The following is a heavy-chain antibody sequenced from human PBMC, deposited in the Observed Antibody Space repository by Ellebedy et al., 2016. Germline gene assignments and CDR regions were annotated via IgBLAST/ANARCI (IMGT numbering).Heavy chain of an antibody. V-gene: IGHV1-2*04. CDR2: INPNSGGT. Sequence: ASVKVSCKASGYTFTGYYMHWVRQAPGQGLEWMGWINPNSGGTNYAQKFQGWVTMTRDTSISTAYMELSRLRSDDTAVYYCARQSLNHGDDYYGMDVWGQGTTITVSS. CDR1: GYTFTGYY. CDR3: ARQSLNHGDDYYGMDV. J-gene: IGHJ6*02. D-gene: IGHD4-17*01.